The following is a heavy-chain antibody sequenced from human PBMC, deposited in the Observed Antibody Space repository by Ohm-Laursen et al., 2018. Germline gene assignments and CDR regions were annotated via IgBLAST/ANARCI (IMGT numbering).Heavy chain of an antibody. J-gene: IGHJ4*02. CDR3: ARGERSIFGVVTPDY. V-gene: IGHV1-2*06. CDR1: GNIFTDYY. CDR2: INPNSGGA. D-gene: IGHD3-3*01. Sequence: ASVKVSCKASGNIFTDYYMHWVRQAPGQGLEWMGRINPNSGGANYAQKFQGRVTMTRDTSISTAYMELSRLRSDDTAVYYCARGERSIFGVVTPDYWGQGTLVTVSS.